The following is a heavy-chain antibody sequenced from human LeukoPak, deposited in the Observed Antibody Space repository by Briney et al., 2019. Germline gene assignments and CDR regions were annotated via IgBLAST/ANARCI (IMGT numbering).Heavy chain of an antibody. CDR2: INHSGST. D-gene: IGHD3-10*01. J-gene: IGHJ4*02. Sequence: PSETLSLTCAVYGGSFSGYYWSWIRQPPGKGLEWIGEINHSGSTNYNPSLKSRVTISVDTSKNQFSLKLSSVTAADTAVYYCARALPGGSGSYGDYWGQGTLVTVSS. CDR3: ARALPGGSGSYGDY. CDR1: GGSFSGYY. V-gene: IGHV4-34*01.